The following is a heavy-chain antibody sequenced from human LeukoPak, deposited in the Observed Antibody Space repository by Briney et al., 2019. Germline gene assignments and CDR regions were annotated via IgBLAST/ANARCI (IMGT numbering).Heavy chain of an antibody. CDR2: IYSGNRT. CDR3: ARLTSGNGLDV. J-gene: IGHJ6*02. V-gene: IGHV3-66*04. D-gene: IGHD3-3*01. CDR1: GFTVSNNY. Sequence: GGSLRLSCAASGFTVSNNYMTWVRQAPGKGLEWVSVIYSGNRTKYADSVKGRFIISRDNSKNTLLFQMNSLRAEVTAVYYCARLTSGNGLDVWGQGTTVTVS.